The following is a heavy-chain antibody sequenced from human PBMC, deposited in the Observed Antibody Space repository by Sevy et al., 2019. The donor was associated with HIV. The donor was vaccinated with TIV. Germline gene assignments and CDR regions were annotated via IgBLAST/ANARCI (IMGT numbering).Heavy chain of an antibody. CDR1: GFTFSSFA. CDR2: INGRGGST. D-gene: IGHD6-6*01. J-gene: IGHJ4*01. V-gene: IGHV3-23*01. Sequence: GGSLRLSCAASGFASGFTFSSFAMSWVRQLPGKRLEWVSTINGRGGSTYYADSVKGRFTLSRDNSNNALFLQMDSLTPEDTALYYSARPTPRIAPSSAAFFDSWGHGTLVTVSS. CDR3: ARPTPRIAPSSAAFFDS.